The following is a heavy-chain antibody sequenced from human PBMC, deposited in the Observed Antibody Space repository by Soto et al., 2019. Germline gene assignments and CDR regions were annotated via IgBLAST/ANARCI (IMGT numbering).Heavy chain of an antibody. CDR1: GYTFTSYG. Sequence: ASVKVSCKASGYTFTSYGIIWVRQAPGQGLEWMGWISAYNGNTNYAQKLQDRVTMTTDTSTSTAYMELRSLRSDDTAVYYCARVGDIVVVTAEFDYWGQGTLVTVSS. CDR3: ARVGDIVVVTAEFDY. CDR2: ISAYNGNT. V-gene: IGHV1-18*01. J-gene: IGHJ4*02. D-gene: IGHD2-21*02.